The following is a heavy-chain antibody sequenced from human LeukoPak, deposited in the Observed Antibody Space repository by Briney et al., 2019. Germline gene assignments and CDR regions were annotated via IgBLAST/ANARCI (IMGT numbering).Heavy chain of an antibody. Sequence: GGSLRLSCAVSGFTFSDYYMSWIPQAPGKRLEWVSYISSSSSYTNYADSVKGRFTISRDNAKNSLYLQMNSLRAEDTAVYYCARPYSSGWYGGFDLWGRGTLVTVSS. J-gene: IGHJ2*01. CDR1: GFTFSDYY. CDR2: ISSSSSYT. CDR3: ARPYSSGWYGGFDL. D-gene: IGHD6-19*01. V-gene: IGHV3-11*03.